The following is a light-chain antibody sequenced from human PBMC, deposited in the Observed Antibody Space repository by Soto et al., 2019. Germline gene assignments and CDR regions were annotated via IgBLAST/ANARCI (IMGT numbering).Light chain of an antibody. Sequence: EIVLTQSPDTLSLSPGEIATLSCSASQTVIHNYLAWYQQRPGQAPRLLIYDISNRATGVPARFSGSGSETEFTLTIRSLQSEDFAVYLCQQYNHWRSFGQGTRLEI. J-gene: IGKJ5*01. CDR1: QTVIHN. CDR2: DIS. V-gene: IGKV3-15*01. CDR3: QQYNHWRS.